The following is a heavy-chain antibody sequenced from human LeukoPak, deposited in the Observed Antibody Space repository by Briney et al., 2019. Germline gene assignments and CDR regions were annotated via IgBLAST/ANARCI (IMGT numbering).Heavy chain of an antibody. CDR1: GGFFSGST. D-gene: IGHD5-24*01. V-gene: IGHV1-69*13. Sequence: SVKVSCKASGGFFSGSTINWVRQAPGQGLEWMGEIVPKYYTTNYAQKFQGRVTISADSSTSTAYMELSSLTSEDTAVYYCARDYTIKAPYFDYWGQATLVTVSS. J-gene: IGHJ4*02. CDR2: IVPKYYTT. CDR3: ARDYTIKAPYFDY.